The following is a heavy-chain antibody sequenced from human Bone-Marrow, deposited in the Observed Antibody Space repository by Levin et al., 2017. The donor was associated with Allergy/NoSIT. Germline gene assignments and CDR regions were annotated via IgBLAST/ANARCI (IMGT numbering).Heavy chain of an antibody. D-gene: IGHD6-19*01. CDR3: VRGHSGWLQEEDY. J-gene: IGHJ4*02. CDR2: ISGTGEST. Sequence: GGSLRLSCEASGFMFSDYGMNWVRQAPGKGLEWVSGISGTGESTQYADSVKGRFAISRDNPRNTLNLQMNSLRVEETAVYFCVRGHSGWLQEEDYWGQGILVTVSS. CDR1: GFMFSDYG. V-gene: IGHV3-23*01.